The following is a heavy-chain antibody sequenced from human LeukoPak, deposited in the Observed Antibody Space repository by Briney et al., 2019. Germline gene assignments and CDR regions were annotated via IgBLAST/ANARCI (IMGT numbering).Heavy chain of an antibody. D-gene: IGHD4-17*01. J-gene: IGHJ3*02. V-gene: IGHV4-4*02. CDR1: GGSISSSNW. CDR2: IYHSGST. Sequence: SETLSLTCAVSGGSISSSNWWSWVRPPPGKGLEWIGEIYHSGSTNYNPSLKSRVTISVDKSKNQFSLKLSSVTAADTAVYYCARWTTGRDAFDIWGQGTMVTVSS. CDR3: ARWTTGRDAFDI.